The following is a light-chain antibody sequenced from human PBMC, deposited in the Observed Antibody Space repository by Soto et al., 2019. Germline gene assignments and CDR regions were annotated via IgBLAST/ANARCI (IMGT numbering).Light chain of an antibody. Sequence: EIVLTQSPGTLSLSPGERATLSCRASQSVSSSYLAWYQQKPGQAPRLLIYGASSRATGIPDRFSGSGSGTDFTLTISRLEPEDFAVYYWQQYGSSPPYTFGQGTKREIK. J-gene: IGKJ2*01. V-gene: IGKV3-20*01. CDR2: GAS. CDR3: QQYGSSPPYT. CDR1: QSVSSSY.